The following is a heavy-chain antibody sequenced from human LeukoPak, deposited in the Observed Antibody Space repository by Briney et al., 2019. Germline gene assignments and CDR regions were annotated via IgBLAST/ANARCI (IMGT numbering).Heavy chain of an antibody. J-gene: IGHJ4*02. V-gene: IGHV3-49*03. CDR1: GFTFGDYA. CDR2: IRSKAYGGTT. CDR3: TRDLMVRGVMATYNFDY. Sequence: GGSLRLSCTASGFTFGDYAMSWFRQAPGKGLEWVGFIRSKAYGGTTEYAASVKGRFTISRDDSKSIAYLQMKSLKTEDTAVYYCTRDLMVRGVMATYNFDYWGQGTLVTVSS. D-gene: IGHD3-10*01.